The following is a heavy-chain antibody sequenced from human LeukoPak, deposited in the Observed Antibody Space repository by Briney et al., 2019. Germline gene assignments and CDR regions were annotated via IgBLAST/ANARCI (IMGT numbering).Heavy chain of an antibody. D-gene: IGHD1-26*01. Sequence: TTSETLSLTCTVSGGSISSYYWSWIRQPPGKGLEWIGYIYYSGSTNYNPSLKSRVTISVDTSKNQFSLKLSSVTAADTAVYYCARDTEPMLNGRKYYYYGMDVWGQGTTVTVSS. V-gene: IGHV4-59*01. CDR3: ARDTEPMLNGRKYYYYGMDV. J-gene: IGHJ6*02. CDR1: GGSISSYY. CDR2: IYYSGST.